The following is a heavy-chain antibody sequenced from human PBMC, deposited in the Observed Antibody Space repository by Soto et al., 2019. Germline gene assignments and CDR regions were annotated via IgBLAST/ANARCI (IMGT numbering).Heavy chain of an antibody. V-gene: IGHV1-69*13. Sequence: SVEVYSKASGGPFSRKAISLVRQAPGQGLEWMGGIIPFFHAPNYAQKFQGRVTITADESTSIVFMEMSSLRFEDTAVYYCARSRAAAHPRVGMDVWGQGTTVTVSS. D-gene: IGHD6-13*01. CDR3: ARSRAAAHPRVGMDV. CDR1: GGPFSRKA. CDR2: IIPFFHAP. J-gene: IGHJ6*01.